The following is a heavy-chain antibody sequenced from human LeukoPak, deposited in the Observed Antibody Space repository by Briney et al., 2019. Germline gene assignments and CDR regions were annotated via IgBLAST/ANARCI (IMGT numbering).Heavy chain of an antibody. CDR3: ASHTPYWYFDP. CDR1: GGSISSGGYS. Sequence: PSETLSLTCTVSGGSISSGGYSWSWIRQPPGKGLEWIGYIYHSGSTYYNPSLKSRVTLSVDRSKNQFSLKLSSVTAADTAVYYCASHTPYWYFDPWGRGTLVTVSS. CDR2: IYHSGST. V-gene: IGHV4-30-2*01. J-gene: IGHJ2*01.